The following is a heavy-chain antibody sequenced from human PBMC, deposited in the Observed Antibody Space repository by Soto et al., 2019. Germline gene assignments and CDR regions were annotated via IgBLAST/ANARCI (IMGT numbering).Heavy chain of an antibody. CDR2: IYPGDSDT. CDR3: ARRLIYGFSLDWYYDF. V-gene: IGHV5-51*01. D-gene: IGHD3-9*01. CDR1: GYSFTHYW. J-gene: IGHJ4*02. Sequence: PGESLNISCKGSGYSFTHYWIGWVRQMPGKGLEWMGVIYPGDSDTRYSPSFQGQVTISADKSISTAYLQWSNVKASDTAIYYCARRLIYGFSLDWYYDFWGQGALVTVSS.